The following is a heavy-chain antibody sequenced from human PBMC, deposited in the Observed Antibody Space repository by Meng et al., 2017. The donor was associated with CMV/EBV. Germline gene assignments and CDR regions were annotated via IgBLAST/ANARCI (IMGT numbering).Heavy chain of an antibody. V-gene: IGHV3-11*01. CDR1: GFTFSDYY. CDR3: ARDRDGNYRYYYGLDV. CDR2: ISSSGSTT. D-gene: IGHD4-11*01. Sequence: GESLKISCAASGFTFSDYYMSWIRQAPGKGLEWVSYISSSGSTTYYADSVKGRFTISRDNAKNSLYLQMNSLRAEDTAVYYCARDRDGNYRYYYGLDVWGQGTTVTVSS. J-gene: IGHJ6*02.